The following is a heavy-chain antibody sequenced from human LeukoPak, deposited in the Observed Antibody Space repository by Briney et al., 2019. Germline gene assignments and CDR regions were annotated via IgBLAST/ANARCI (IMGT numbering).Heavy chain of an antibody. CDR3: AKDRSVVDIVVVPAAFNWFDP. V-gene: IGHV3-23*01. J-gene: IGHJ5*02. CDR1: GFTFSSYA. Sequence: GGSLRLSCAASGFTFSSYAMSWVRQAPGKGVEWVSAISGSGGSTYYADSVKGRFTISRDNSKNTLYLQMNSLRAEDTAVYYCAKDRSVVDIVVVPAAFNWFDPWGQGTLVTVSS. CDR2: ISGSGGST. D-gene: IGHD2-2*01.